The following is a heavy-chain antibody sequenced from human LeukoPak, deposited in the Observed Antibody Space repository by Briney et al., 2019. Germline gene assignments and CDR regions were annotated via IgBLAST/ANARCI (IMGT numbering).Heavy chain of an antibody. CDR1: GFTFSSYW. Sequence: GGSLRLSCAASGFTFSSYWMSWVRQAPGKGLEWVANIKQDGSEKYYVDSVEGRFTISRDNAKNSLYLQMNSLRAEDTAVYYCARDKIVGATYFDYWGQGTLVTASS. CDR2: IKQDGSEK. J-gene: IGHJ4*02. V-gene: IGHV3-7*01. D-gene: IGHD1-26*01. CDR3: ARDKIVGATYFDY.